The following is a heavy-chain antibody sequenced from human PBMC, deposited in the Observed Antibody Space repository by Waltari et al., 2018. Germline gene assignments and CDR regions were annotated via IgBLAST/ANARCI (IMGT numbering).Heavy chain of an antibody. CDR3: GRALLERRGGGRGVDY. CDR2: INHSVGT. D-gene: IGHD1-1*01. V-gene: IGHV1-46*01. Sequence: QVQLVQSGAEVKKPGASVKVSCKASGYTFTSYYMHWVRQAPGQGLEWMGSINHSVGTHSEHSRYQGKIPLTRYHSRRVVYMVLGVVASGDAGGYVCGRALLERRGGGRGVDYWGQGTLVTVSS. J-gene: IGHJ4*02. CDR1: GYTFTSYY.